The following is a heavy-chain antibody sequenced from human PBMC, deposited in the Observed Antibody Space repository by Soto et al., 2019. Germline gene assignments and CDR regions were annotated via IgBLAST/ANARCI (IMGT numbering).Heavy chain of an antibody. CDR1: GYTFTGHY. D-gene: IGHD5-12*01. J-gene: IGHJ4*02. Sequence: GASVKVSCKASGYTFTGHYIRWVRQAPEQGPEWMGEIGPESGATRYAQKFQGRVTMTMDMSITTVYMELSNLSPDDTAVYYCGRGRSGQIVVFYWGQGTPVTVPQ. V-gene: IGHV1-2*02. CDR3: GRGRSGQIVVFY. CDR2: IGPESGAT.